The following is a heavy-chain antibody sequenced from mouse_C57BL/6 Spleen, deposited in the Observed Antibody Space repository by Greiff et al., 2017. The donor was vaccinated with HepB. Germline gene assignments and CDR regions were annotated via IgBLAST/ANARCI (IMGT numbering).Heavy chain of an antibody. D-gene: IGHD1-1*01. Sequence: DVQLVESGGGLVKPGGSLKLSCAASGFTFSSYTMSWVRQTPEKRLEWVATISGGGGNTYYPDSVKGRFTISRDNAKNTLYLQMSSLRSEDTALYYCARGGTTVYFDYWGQGTTLTVSS. J-gene: IGHJ2*01. CDR2: ISGGGGNT. CDR3: ARGGTTVYFDY. V-gene: IGHV5-9*01. CDR1: GFTFSSYT.